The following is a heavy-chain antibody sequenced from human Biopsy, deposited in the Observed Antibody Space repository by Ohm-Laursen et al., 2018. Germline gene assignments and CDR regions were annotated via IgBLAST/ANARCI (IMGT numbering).Heavy chain of an antibody. J-gene: IGHJ4*02. V-gene: IGHV3-33*08. CDR1: GFDFSDYG. CDR3: ARAYPPPGRRLVVVAGDFDC. D-gene: IGHD2-15*01. CDR2: IFYDGSNT. Sequence: SLRLSCTASGFDFSDYGMQWVRQAPGKGLEWVAFIFYDGSNTYYADSVKGRFTISRDNAKNSLYLQMNSLRAEDAAVYYCARAYPPPGRRLVVVAGDFDCWGQGTRVTVSS.